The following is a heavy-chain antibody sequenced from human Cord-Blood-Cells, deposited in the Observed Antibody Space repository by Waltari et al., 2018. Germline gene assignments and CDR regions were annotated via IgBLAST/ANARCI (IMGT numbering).Heavy chain of an antibody. CDR1: GYTLSELS. V-gene: IGHV1-24*01. D-gene: IGHD3-22*01. J-gene: IGHJ4*02. CDR2: FDPEDGET. Sequence: QVQQVQSGSAVKKPGVSVKISCKVSGYTLSELSMHWVRQAPGKGLEWMGGFDPEDGETIYAQKFQGRVTMTEDTSTDTAYMELSSLRSEDTAVYYCATGKVSVVISSPTFDYWGQGTLVTVSS. CDR3: ATGKVSVVISSPTFDY.